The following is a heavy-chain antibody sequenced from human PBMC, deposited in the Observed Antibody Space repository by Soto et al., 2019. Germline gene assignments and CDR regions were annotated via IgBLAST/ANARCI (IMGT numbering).Heavy chain of an antibody. CDR3: ARDQGWELLQHGMDV. J-gene: IGHJ6*02. CDR2: IYYSGST. V-gene: IGHV4-31*01. D-gene: IGHD1-26*01. CDR1: GGSISSGGYY. Sequence: SETLALTCTVSGGSISSGGYYWSWIRQHPGKGLEWIGYIYYSGSTYYNPSIKSFVTTSDNTSKKQSPQKQSSVADAATAVDYCARDQGWELLQHGMDVWGQGTTVTVSS.